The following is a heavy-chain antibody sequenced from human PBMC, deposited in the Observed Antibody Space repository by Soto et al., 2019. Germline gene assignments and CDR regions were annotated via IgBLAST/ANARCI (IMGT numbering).Heavy chain of an antibody. J-gene: IGHJ6*02. Sequence: EVQLVETGGGLIQPGGSLRLSCAASGFTVSSNYMSWVRQAPGKGLEWVSVIYSGGSTYYADSVKGRFTISRDNSKNTLYLQMNSLRAEDTAVYYCARDPVDFWSGSHSGMDVWGHGTTVTVSS. V-gene: IGHV3-53*02. CDR1: GFTVSSNY. CDR2: IYSGGST. CDR3: ARDPVDFWSGSHSGMDV. D-gene: IGHD3-3*01.